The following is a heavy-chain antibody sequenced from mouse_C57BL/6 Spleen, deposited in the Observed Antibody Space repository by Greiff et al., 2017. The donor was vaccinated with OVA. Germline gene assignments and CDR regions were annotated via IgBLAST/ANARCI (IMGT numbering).Heavy chain of an antibody. CDR3: ARNSLTGTRAMDY. CDR1: GFSLTSYA. V-gene: IGHV2-9-1*01. D-gene: IGHD4-1*01. J-gene: IGHJ4*01. Sequence: VQLVESGPGLVAPSQSLSITCTVSGFSLTSYAISWVRQPPGTGLEWLGVIWTGGGTNYNSALKSRLSISKDNSKSQVFLKMNSLQTDDTARYYCARNSLTGTRAMDYWGQGTSVTVSS. CDR2: IWTGGGT.